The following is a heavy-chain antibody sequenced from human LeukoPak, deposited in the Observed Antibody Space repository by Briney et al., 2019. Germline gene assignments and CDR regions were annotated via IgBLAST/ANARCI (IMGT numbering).Heavy chain of an antibody. V-gene: IGHV4-59*08. CDR2: IYYSGTA. D-gene: IGHD6-19*01. CDR1: GASLSTSS. CDR3: ARHLSSGWSDY. J-gene: IGHJ4*02. Sequence: PSETLSLTCTVSGASLSTSSWTWIRQPPGKGLECIGFIYYSGTAHYHPSLKSRVTISLDTSKNQFSLRLSSVTAADTAVYYCARHLSSGWSDYWGQGTLVTVSA.